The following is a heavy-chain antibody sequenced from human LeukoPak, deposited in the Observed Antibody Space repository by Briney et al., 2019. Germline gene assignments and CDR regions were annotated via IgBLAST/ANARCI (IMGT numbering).Heavy chain of an antibody. CDR1: GYTLTELS. D-gene: IGHD2-2*01. V-gene: IGHV1-69*13. CDR3: ARVVLPARYCSSTSCYSYFDY. Sequence: GASVKVSCKVSGYTLTELSMHWVRRAPGKGLEWMGGIIPIFGTANYAQKFQGRVTITADESTSTAYMELSSLRSEDTAVYYCARVVLPARYCSSTSCYSYFDYWGQGTLVTVSS. J-gene: IGHJ4*02. CDR2: IIPIFGTA.